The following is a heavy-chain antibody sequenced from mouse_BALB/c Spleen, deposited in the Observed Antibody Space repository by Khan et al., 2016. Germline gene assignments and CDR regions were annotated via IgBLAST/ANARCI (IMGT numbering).Heavy chain of an antibody. D-gene: IGHD1-1*01. CDR2: IDPANGNT. J-gene: IGHJ4*01. CDR1: GFNIKDTY. Sequence: VQLQQSGAELVKPGASVKLSCTASGFNIKDTYMHWVKQRPEQGLEWIGRIDPANGNTKYDPKFQGKATITADTSSNTAYLQRSSLTSEDTAVYYCARSTTVVAAMDYWGQGTSVTVSS. CDR3: ARSTTVVAAMDY. V-gene: IGHV14-3*02.